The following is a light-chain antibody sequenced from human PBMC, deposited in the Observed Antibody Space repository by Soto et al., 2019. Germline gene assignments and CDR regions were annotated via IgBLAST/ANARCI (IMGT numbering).Light chain of an antibody. CDR1: SSNIGAGYD. Sequence: QSVLTQPPSVSGAPGQRVTISCTGSSSNIGAGYDVHWYQQLPGTAPKLLIYGNSNRPSGVPDRFSGSKSGTSASLAITWLQAVDEADYYCQSYDSSLSGYVFGTGTKLTVL. CDR2: GNS. CDR3: QSYDSSLSGYV. J-gene: IGLJ1*01. V-gene: IGLV1-40*01.